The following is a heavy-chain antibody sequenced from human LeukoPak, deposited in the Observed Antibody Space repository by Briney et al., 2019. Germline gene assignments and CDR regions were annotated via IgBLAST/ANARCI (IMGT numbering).Heavy chain of an antibody. Sequence: SETLSLTCTVSGRPSSSSSYYWGWIRQPPGKGLEWIGSIYYSGSTYYKPSLKSRVTISVDTSKNQFSLKLSSVTAADTAVYYCARLGDSSGYYYVGDYWGQGTLVTVSS. CDR3: ARLGDSSGYYYVGDY. CDR1: GRPSSSSSYY. CDR2: IYYSGST. D-gene: IGHD3-22*01. J-gene: IGHJ4*02. V-gene: IGHV4-39*01.